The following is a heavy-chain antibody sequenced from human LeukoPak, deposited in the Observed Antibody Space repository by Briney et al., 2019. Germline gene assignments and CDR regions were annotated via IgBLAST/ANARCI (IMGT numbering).Heavy chain of an antibody. J-gene: IGHJ6*03. CDR1: GGSISSSSYY. D-gene: IGHD6-6*01. Sequence: SETLSLTCTVSGGSISSSSYYWGWIRQPPGEGLEWIGSIYYSGSTYYNPSLKSRVTISVDTSKNQFSLKLSSVTAADTAVYYCARILFSSIATSYYMDVWGKGTTVTVSS. CDR2: IYYSGST. CDR3: ARILFSSIATSYYMDV. V-gene: IGHV4-39*07.